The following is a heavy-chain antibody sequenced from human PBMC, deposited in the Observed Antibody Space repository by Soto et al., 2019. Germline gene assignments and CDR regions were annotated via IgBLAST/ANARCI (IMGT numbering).Heavy chain of an antibody. J-gene: IGHJ3*02. CDR1: GYTFTSDG. Sequence: ASVKVSCKASGYTFTSDGISGVRQARGQGLEWMGWISAYNGNTNYAQKLQGRVTMTTDTSTRTAYMELRSLRSDDTAVYYCARDAVSSGPIRDAFDIWGQGTLVTVSS. D-gene: IGHD3-22*01. CDR2: ISAYNGNT. CDR3: ARDAVSSGPIRDAFDI. V-gene: IGHV1-18*04.